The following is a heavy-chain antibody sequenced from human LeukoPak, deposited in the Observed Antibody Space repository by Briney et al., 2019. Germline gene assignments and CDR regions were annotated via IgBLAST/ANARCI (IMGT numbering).Heavy chain of an antibody. J-gene: IGHJ4*02. V-gene: IGHV3-7*03. Sequence: GGSLRLSCAASGFTFSSYWMSWVRQAPGKGLEWVATIKQDGSEMYYVDSVKGRFTISRDNAQNSLYLLMNSLRAEDTAVYYCAKDPFSRGSGSLYGYWGQGTLVTVSS. D-gene: IGHD3-10*01. CDR3: AKDPFSRGSGSLYGY. CDR1: GFTFSSYW. CDR2: IKQDGSEM.